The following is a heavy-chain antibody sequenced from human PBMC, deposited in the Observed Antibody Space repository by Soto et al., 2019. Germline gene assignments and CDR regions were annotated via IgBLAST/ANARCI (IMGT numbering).Heavy chain of an antibody. CDR1: GFSFKSYA. CDR3: CTDAARRDSGGYYYEGAY. J-gene: IGHJ4*02. CDR2: ISGGSSTI. D-gene: IGHD3-22*01. V-gene: IGHV3-48*01. Sequence: EVQLVESGGGLVQPGGSLRLSCTASGFSFKSYAMNWVRQAPGKGLEWVSFISGGSSTIYYADSVKGRFTISRDNAQRSVHLQMNSLDTEDTAIYYCCTDAARRDSGGYYYEGAYWGQGALVTVSS.